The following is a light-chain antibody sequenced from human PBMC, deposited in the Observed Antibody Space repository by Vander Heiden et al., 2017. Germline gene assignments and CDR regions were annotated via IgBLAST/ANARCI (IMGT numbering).Light chain of an antibody. CDR1: RSDVGSYHL. J-gene: IGLJ3*02. Sequence: QSALTQPASVSGSPGQPIPISCNGTRSDVGSYHLVSWYHQHPVKAPKRMMYEVSKRPSGVSNRVSGSKSGNKASLTISGLQAEDEADDYCCSYAGSSTGGFGGGTKLTVL. CDR3: CSYAGSSTGG. CDR2: EVS. V-gene: IGLV2-23*02.